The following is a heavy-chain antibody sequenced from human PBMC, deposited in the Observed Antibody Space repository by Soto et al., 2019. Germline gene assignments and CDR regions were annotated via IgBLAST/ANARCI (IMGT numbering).Heavy chain of an antibody. V-gene: IGHV3-21*01. Sequence: PGGSLRLSCAASGFTFSTYTMNWVRQAPGKGLEWVSSITSSSSFIFYADSLNGRFTISRDNAKNSVYLQMNSLRAEDTAVYYCARDHEDWNYPVFDCWGQGTLVTVSS. CDR2: ITSSSSFI. CDR3: ARDHEDWNYPVFDC. CDR1: GFTFSTYT. D-gene: IGHD1-7*01. J-gene: IGHJ4*02.